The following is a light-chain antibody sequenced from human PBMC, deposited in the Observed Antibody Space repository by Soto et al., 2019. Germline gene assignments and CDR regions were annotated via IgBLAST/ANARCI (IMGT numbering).Light chain of an antibody. V-gene: IGKV4-1*01. CDR1: QSVLYSSNNKNY. CDR2: WAS. Sequence: DIVMTQSPDSLAVSLGERATINCKSCQSVLYSSNNKNYLAWYQQKPGQPPKLLISWASTREFGVPDRFSGSGSGTDFTLTISSLQAEDVAVYYCQQYYASPPRTFGQGTKVEIK. J-gene: IGKJ1*01. CDR3: QQYYASPPRT.